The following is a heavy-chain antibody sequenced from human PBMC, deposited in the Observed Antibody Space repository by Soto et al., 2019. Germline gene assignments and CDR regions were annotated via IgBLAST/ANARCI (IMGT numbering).Heavy chain of an antibody. J-gene: IGHJ4*02. Sequence: GASVKVSCKASGYTFTSYAMHWVRQAPGQRLEWMGWINAGNGNTKYSQKFQGRVTITRDTSASTAYTELSSLRSEDTAVYYCARDPDYGDYGTSPADDYWGQGTLVTVSS. CDR1: GYTFTSYA. CDR2: INAGNGNT. D-gene: IGHD4-17*01. V-gene: IGHV1-3*01. CDR3: ARDPDYGDYGTSPADDY.